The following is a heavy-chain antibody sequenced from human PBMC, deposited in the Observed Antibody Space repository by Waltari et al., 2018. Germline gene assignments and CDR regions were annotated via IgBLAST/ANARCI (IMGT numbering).Heavy chain of an antibody. V-gene: IGHV1-18*04. CDR2: ISAHNGNT. J-gene: IGHJ5*02. CDR3: AKLEGGDQVRGVNTNWFDP. CDR1: GYTFTSYG. D-gene: IGHD3-10*01. Sequence: QVQLVQSGAEVKKPGASVKVSCKASGYTFTSYGISWVRQAPGQGLEWMGWISAHNGNTNYAQKLQGRVTMTTDTSTSTAYMELRSLRSDDTAVYYCAKLEGGDQVRGVNTNWFDPWGQGTLVTVSS.